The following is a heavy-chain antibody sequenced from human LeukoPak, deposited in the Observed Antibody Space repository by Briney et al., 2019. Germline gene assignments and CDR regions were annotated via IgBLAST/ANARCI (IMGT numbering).Heavy chain of an antibody. Sequence: PGGSLRLSCTASGFTFSNYAMSWVRQAPGKGLEWVSTISGSDGSTYYADSVKGRFTISRDNSKNTLYLQMNSLRAEDTAVYYCAKPRGESRGASNYWGQGTLVTVSS. CDR2: ISGSDGST. J-gene: IGHJ4*02. D-gene: IGHD1-26*01. V-gene: IGHV3-23*01. CDR1: GFTFSNYA. CDR3: AKPRGESRGASNY.